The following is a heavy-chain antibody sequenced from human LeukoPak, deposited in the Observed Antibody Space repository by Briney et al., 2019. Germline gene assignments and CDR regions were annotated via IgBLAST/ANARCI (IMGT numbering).Heavy chain of an antibody. D-gene: IGHD3-16*01. CDR1: GGTFSSYA. CDR2: IIPILGIA. J-gene: IGHJ2*01. CDR3: ARGGRGGYWYFDL. V-gene: IGHV1-69*04. Sequence: SVKVSCKASGGTFSSYAISWVRQAPGQGLEWMGRIIPILGIANYAQKFQGRVTITTDESTSTAYMELSSLRSEDTAVYYCARGGRGGYWYFDLWGRGTLVTVSS.